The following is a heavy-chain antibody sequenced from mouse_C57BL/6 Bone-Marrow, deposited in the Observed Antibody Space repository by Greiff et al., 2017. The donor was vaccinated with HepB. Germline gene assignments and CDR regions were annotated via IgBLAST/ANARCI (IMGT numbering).Heavy chain of an antibody. V-gene: IGHV5-4*01. CDR2: ISDGGSYT. Sequence: EVKLEESGGGLVKPGGSLKLSCAASGFTFSSYAMSWVRQTPEKRLEWVATISDGGSYTYYPDNVKGRFTISRDNAKNNLYLQMSHLKSEDTAMYYCAREITTVVDWYFDVWGTGTTVTVSS. J-gene: IGHJ1*03. CDR1: GFTFSSYA. CDR3: AREITTVVDWYFDV. D-gene: IGHD1-1*01.